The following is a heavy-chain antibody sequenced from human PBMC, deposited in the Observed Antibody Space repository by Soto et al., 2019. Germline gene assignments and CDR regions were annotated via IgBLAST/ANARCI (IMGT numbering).Heavy chain of an antibody. CDR2: ISSSGSCM. V-gene: IGHV3-21*03. D-gene: IGHD1-7*01. CDR3: ARDPPIGTTLAWFNA. CDR1: GFTFSSDS. Sequence: EVQLVESGGGLVKPGGSLRLSCAASGFTFSSDSMGWVRQAPGKGLEWVASISSSGSCMNYADSVKGRVTISRDNAKNSLYLQMRSLTDEYTAVDYCARDPPIGTTLAWFNAWGQGTLVTVSS. J-gene: IGHJ5*02.